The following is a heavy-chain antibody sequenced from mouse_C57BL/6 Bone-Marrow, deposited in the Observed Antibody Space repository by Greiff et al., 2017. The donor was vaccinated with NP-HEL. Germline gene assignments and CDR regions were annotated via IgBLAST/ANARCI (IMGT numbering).Heavy chain of an antibody. CDR2: IYPGDGDT. CDR1: GYAFSSYW. CDR3: AREDIGYFDY. Sequence: VHLVESGAELVKPGASVKISCKASGYAFSSYWMNWVKQRPGKGLEWIGQIYPGDGDTNYNGKFKGKATLTADKSSSTAYMQLSSLTSEDSAVYFCAREDIGYFDYWGQGTTLTVSS. V-gene: IGHV1-80*01. J-gene: IGHJ2*01.